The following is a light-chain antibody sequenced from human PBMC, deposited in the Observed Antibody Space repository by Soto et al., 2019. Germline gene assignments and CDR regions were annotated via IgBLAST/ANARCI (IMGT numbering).Light chain of an antibody. CDR2: DAS. V-gene: IGKV1-5*01. Sequence: DIQMTQSPSTLSASVGDRVTITCRASQGISNWLAWYQQKPGKAPKLLIYDASTLESGVPSRFSGSGSGTEFTLTISSLLPDDCATYYCQQFRGTFGQGTKVEIE. CDR1: QGISNW. CDR3: QQFRGT. J-gene: IGKJ1*01.